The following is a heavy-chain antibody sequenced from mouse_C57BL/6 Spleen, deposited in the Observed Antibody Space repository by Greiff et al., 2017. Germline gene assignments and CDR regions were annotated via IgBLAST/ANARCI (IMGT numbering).Heavy chain of an antibody. CDR3: AKSPIYYYGSSYPFDY. CDR1: GYTFTSYW. Sequence: QVQLQQPGTELVKPGASVKLSCKASGYTFTSYWMHWVKQRPGQGLEWIGNINPSNGGTNYNEKFKSKATLTVDKSSSTAYMQLSSLTSEDSAVYYCAKSPIYYYGSSYPFDYWGQGTTLTVSS. CDR2: INPSNGGT. J-gene: IGHJ2*01. D-gene: IGHD1-1*01. V-gene: IGHV1-53*01.